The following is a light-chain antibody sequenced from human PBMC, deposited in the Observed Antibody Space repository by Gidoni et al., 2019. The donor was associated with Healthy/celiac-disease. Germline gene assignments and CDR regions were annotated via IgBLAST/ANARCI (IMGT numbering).Light chain of an antibody. CDR2: WAS. CDR1: QSVLYSSNNKHY. J-gene: IGKJ4*01. V-gene: IGKV4-1*01. CDR3: QQYYSTPLA. Sequence: DIVMTQSPDPLAVSLGERATINCKSSQSVLYSSNNKHYLAWYQQKPGQPPKLLIYWASTRESGVPDRFSGSGSGTDFTLTISSLQAEDVAVYYCQQYYSTPLAFGGGTKVEIK.